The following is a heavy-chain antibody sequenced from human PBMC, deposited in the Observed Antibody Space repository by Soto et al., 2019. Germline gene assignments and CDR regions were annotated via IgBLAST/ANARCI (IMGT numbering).Heavy chain of an antibody. V-gene: IGHV1-58*01. D-gene: IGHD1-26*01. Sequence: ASVKVSCKASGFTFTNSAVQWVRQARGQGLEWIGWVVVGISNTNYAQKFQERVTITRDMSTSTTCMELSSLRSDDTAVYYCATARIVGATYSHFWGQGTLVTVSS. CDR1: GFTFTNSA. J-gene: IGHJ4*02. CDR3: ATARIVGATYSHF. CDR2: VVVGISNT.